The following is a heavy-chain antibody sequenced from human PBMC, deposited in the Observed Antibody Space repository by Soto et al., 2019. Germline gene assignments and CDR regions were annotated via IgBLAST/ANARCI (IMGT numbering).Heavy chain of an antibody. CDR1: GFTVSSNY. J-gene: IGHJ4*02. Sequence: GGSLRLSCAASGFTVSSNYMSWVRQAPGKGLEWVSVIYRGVTTYYADSVKGRFTISRDNSKNTLYLQMNSLRADDTAVYYCASGDGDYYWGQGTLVTVSS. CDR2: IYRGVTT. V-gene: IGHV3-53*01. CDR3: ASGDGDYY. D-gene: IGHD4-17*01.